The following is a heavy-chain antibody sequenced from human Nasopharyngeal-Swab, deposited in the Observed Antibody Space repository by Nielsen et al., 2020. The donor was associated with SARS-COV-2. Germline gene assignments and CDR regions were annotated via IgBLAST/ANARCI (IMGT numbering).Heavy chain of an antibody. CDR3: ARKYCNGDCYFDY. CDR2: IYHSGNN. V-gene: IGHV4-30-2*01. D-gene: IGHD2-21*02. J-gene: IGHJ4*02. CDR1: GGSISSGFYS. Sequence: SETLSLTCAVSGGSISSGFYSWSWIRQPPGKGLEWIGYIYHSGNNYYNPSLKSRVTISVDRSKNQFSLRLSSVTAADTAVYYCARKYCNGDCYFDYWGQGTLVTVSS.